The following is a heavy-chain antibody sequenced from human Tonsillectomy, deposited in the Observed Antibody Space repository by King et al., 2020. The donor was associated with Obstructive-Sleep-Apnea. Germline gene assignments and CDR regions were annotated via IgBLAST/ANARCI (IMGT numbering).Heavy chain of an antibody. J-gene: IGHJ1*01. CDR2: INHSGST. CDR1: GGSFSGYY. CDR3: ARGSLYCSGGSCYSAPKYFQH. D-gene: IGHD2-15*01. V-gene: IGHV4-34*01. Sequence: VQLQQWGAGLLKPSETLSLTCAVYGGSFSGYYWSWIRQPPGKGLEWIGEINHSGSTNYNPSLKIRVTISVDTSKNQFSRKLSSVTAADTAVYYCARGSLYCSGGSCYSAPKYFQHWGQGTLVTVSS.